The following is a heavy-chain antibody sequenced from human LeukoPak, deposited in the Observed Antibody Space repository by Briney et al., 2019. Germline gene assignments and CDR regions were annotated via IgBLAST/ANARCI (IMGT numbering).Heavy chain of an antibody. Sequence: GGSLRLSCAASTFAFSSYAMTWVRQAPGKGPEWGSSITATGGISYADSVKGRFTISRDNSKSTLYLQMTSLRAEDTAVYYCTKDPNGDYVGAFDFWGQGTMVTVSS. CDR2: ITATGGIS. J-gene: IGHJ3*01. CDR1: TFAFSSYA. D-gene: IGHD4-17*01. CDR3: TKDPNGDYVGAFDF. V-gene: IGHV3-23*01.